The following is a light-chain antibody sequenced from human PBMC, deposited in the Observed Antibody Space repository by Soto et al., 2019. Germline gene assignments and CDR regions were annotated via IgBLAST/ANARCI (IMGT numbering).Light chain of an antibody. V-gene: IGKV3-20*01. CDR2: GAS. Sequence: ELVLTQSQCTLSLSTGERATLSCMASQSVSSSYLAWHQQKPGQAPRLLIYGASGRATGIPDRVSGSGSGTDFTLTISRLEPEDFAVYYCQQDASSLGTFGQGNKVEI. J-gene: IGKJ1*01. CDR3: QQDASSLGT. CDR1: QSVSSSY.